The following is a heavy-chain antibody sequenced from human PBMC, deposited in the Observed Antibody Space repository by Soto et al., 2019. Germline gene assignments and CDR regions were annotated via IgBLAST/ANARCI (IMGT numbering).Heavy chain of an antibody. CDR2: LSDSGGSI. CDR3: ARAGYSSSWPKYYFDY. D-gene: IGHD6-13*01. CDR1: GFTFNRHA. J-gene: IGHJ4*02. V-gene: IGHV3-23*01. Sequence: PRGSLRLSCTASGFTFNRHAMTWVRQAPGKGLEWVSGLSDSGGSIYYADSVKGRFTISRDNSKNTLYLQMNSLRAEDTAVYYCARAGYSSSWPKYYFDYWGQGTLVTVSS.